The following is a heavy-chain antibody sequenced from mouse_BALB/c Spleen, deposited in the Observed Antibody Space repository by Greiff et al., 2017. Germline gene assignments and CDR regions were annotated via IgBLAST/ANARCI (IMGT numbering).Heavy chain of an antibody. CDR3: ARREGYDYAMEY. CDR1: GFTFSSFG. J-gene: IGHJ4*01. V-gene: IGHV5-17*02. CDR2: ISSGSSTI. D-gene: IGHD3-2*02. Sequence: EVMLVESGGGLVQPGGSRKLSCAASGFTFSSFGMHWVRQAPEKGLEWVAYISSGSSTIYYADTVKGRFTISRDNPKNTLFLQMTSLRSEDTAMYYCARREGYDYAMEYWGEGNSETVSS.